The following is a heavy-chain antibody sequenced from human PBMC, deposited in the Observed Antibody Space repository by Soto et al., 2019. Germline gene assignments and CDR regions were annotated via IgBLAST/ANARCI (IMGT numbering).Heavy chain of an antibody. CDR2: ISSSDSYI. CDR3: AGDLGEEGHYYYYMDV. Sequence: PGGSLRLSCAASGFIFSSYSMYWVRQAPGKGLEWVSSISSSDSYIHYADSVKGRFTLSRDNAKNSLYLQMNSLRAEDTAVYYCAGDLGEEGHYYYYMDVWGKGTTVTVSS. J-gene: IGHJ6*03. CDR1: GFIFSSYS. V-gene: IGHV3-21*01.